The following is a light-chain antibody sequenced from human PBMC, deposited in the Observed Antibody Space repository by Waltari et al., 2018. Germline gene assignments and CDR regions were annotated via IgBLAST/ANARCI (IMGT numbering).Light chain of an antibody. CDR2: GAS. J-gene: IGKJ5*01. CDR3: QQYNNWPSIT. CDR1: QSVSSN. Sequence: EIVMTQSPDTLSVSPAERATLSCRASQSVSSNLAWYQQKPGQAPRLLIYGASTRATGIPARFSGSGSGTEFTLTISSLQSEDFAVYYCQQYNNWPSITFGQGTRLEIK. V-gene: IGKV3D-15*01.